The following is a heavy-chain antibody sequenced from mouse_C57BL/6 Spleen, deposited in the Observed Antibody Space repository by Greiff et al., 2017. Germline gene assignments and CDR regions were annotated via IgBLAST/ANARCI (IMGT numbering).Heavy chain of an antibody. CDR2: IRSKSNNYAT. CDR3: VRRGLLYAMDY. V-gene: IGHV10-1*01. J-gene: IGHJ4*01. CDR1: GFSFNTYA. Sequence: EVKLVESGGGLVQPKGSLTLSCAASGFSFNTYAMNWVRQAPGKGLEWVARIRSKSNNYATYYADSVKDRFTISRDDSESMLYLQMNNLKTEDTAMYYCVRRGLLYAMDYWGQGTSVTVSS. D-gene: IGHD3-1*01.